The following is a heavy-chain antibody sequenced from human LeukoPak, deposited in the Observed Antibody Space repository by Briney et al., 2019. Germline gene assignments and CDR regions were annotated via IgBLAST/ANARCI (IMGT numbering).Heavy chain of an antibody. Sequence: GGSLRLSCAASGYTFSSYAMGWVRQAPGKGLEWVSAISGSGGSTYYADSVKGRFTISRDNSKNTLYLQMNSLRAEDTAVYYCAKDLEDSSSWFHKGVFDYWGQGTLVTVSS. CDR1: GYTFSSYA. CDR2: ISGSGGST. J-gene: IGHJ4*02. V-gene: IGHV3-23*01. CDR3: AKDLEDSSSWFHKGVFDY. D-gene: IGHD6-13*01.